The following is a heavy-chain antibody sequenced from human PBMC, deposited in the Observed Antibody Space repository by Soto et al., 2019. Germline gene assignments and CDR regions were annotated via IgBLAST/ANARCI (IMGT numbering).Heavy chain of an antibody. Sequence: SETLSLTCTVSGGSISSYYWSWIRQPPGKGLEWIGYIYYSGSTNYNPSLKSRVTISVDTSKNQFSLKLSSVTAADTAVYYCASGIAARPNPYYYYYGMDVWGQGTTATVSS. V-gene: IGHV4-59*01. CDR3: ASGIAARPNPYYYYYGMDV. CDR2: IYYSGST. J-gene: IGHJ6*02. CDR1: GGSISSYY. D-gene: IGHD6-6*01.